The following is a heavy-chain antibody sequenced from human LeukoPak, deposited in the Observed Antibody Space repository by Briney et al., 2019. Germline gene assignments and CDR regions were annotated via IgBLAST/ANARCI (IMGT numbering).Heavy chain of an antibody. J-gene: IGHJ4*02. CDR3: ARDGSTYYYDSSGYSELDY. CDR2: IKQDGSEK. D-gene: IGHD3-22*01. CDR1: GFTFSSYW. Sequence: GGSLRLSCAASGFTFSSYWMSWVRQAPGKGLEWVANIKQDGSEKYYVDSVKGRFTISRDNAKNSLYLQMNSLRAEDTAVYYCARDGSTYYYDSSGYSELDYWGQGTLVTVSS. V-gene: IGHV3-7*01.